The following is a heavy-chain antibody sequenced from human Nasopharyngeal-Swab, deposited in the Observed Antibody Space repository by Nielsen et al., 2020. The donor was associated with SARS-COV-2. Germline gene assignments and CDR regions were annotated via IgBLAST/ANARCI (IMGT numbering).Heavy chain of an antibody. D-gene: IGHD6-25*01. CDR3: AKDCGLRAAYYYYGMDV. CDR1: GFTFSSYA. V-gene: IGHV3-30*18. Sequence: GGPLRLPCAASGFTFSSYAMHWVRQAPGKGLEWVAVISYDGSNKYYADSVKGRFTISRDNSKNTLYLQMNSLRAEDTAVYYCAKDCGLRAAYYYYGMDVWGQGTTVTVSS. CDR2: ISYDGSNK. J-gene: IGHJ6*02.